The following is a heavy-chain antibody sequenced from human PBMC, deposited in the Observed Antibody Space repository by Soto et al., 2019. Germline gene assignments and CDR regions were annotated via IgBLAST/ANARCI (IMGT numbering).Heavy chain of an antibody. CDR2: IIPIFGTA. J-gene: IGHJ6*02. Sequence: GASLKVSSKASGGTFSSYAISWVRQAPGQGLEWMGGIIPIFGTANYAQKCQGRVTITADESTSTAYMELSSLRSEDTAVYYCARDGAVAGTTSTQYYYGMDVWGQGTTVTVSS. CDR3: ARDGAVAGTTSTQYYYGMDV. CDR1: GGTFSSYA. V-gene: IGHV1-69*13. D-gene: IGHD1-1*01.